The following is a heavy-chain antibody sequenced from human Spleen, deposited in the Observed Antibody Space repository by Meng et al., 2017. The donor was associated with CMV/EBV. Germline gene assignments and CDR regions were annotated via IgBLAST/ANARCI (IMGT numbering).Heavy chain of an antibody. Sequence: GGSLRLSCAASGFTFSSYAMSWVRQAPGKGLEWVSLIFSGGSTTYYGDSVKGRFTISRDNSKNTLYLQMNSLRAEDTAVYYCAKSYQLPLDGFDIWGQGTMVTVSS. J-gene: IGHJ3*02. CDR2: IFSGGSTT. CDR1: GFTFSSYA. D-gene: IGHD2-2*01. CDR3: AKSYQLPLDGFDI. V-gene: IGHV3-23*03.